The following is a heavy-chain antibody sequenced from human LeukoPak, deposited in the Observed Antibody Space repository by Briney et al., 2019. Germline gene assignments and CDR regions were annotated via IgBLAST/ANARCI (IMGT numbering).Heavy chain of an antibody. J-gene: IGHJ5*02. Sequence: SETLSLTCTVSGGSISSYYWSWIRQPPGKGLEWIGYIYYSGSTNYNPSLKSRVTISVDTSKNQFSLKLSSVTAADTAVYYCARLGYYDSSGYYFRGWFDHWGQGTLVTVSS. CDR3: ARLGYYDSSGYYFRGWFDH. CDR1: GGSISSYY. D-gene: IGHD3-22*01. V-gene: IGHV4-59*08. CDR2: IYYSGST.